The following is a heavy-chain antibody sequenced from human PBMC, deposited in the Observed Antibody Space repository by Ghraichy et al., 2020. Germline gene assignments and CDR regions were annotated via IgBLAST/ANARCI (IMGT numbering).Heavy chain of an antibody. V-gene: IGHV4-59*01. CDR2: SYYSGST. CDR1: GGSISSYY. D-gene: IGHD1-20*01. J-gene: IGHJ4*02. CDR3: ARESVTGTTLPSSTFDY. Sequence: SETLSLTCTVSGGSISSYYWSWIRQPQGKGLEWIGYSYYSGSTNYNPSLKSRVTISVDTSKNQFSLKLSFVTAADTALYYCARESVTGTTLPSSTFDYWGQGTLVTVSS.